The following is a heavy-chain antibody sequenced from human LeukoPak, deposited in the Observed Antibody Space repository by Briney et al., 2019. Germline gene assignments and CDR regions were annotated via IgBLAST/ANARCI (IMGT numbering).Heavy chain of an antibody. V-gene: IGHV4-34*01. Sequence: PSETLSLTCAVYGGSFSGYYWSWIRQPPGKGLEWIGEINHSGSTNYNPSLKSRVTISVDTSKNQFSLKLSSVTAADTAVYYCASGGPTVVVVAATAYYGMDVWGQGTTVTVSS. CDR1: GGSFSGYY. CDR3: ASGGPTVVVVAATAYYGMDV. CDR2: INHSGST. D-gene: IGHD2-15*01. J-gene: IGHJ6*02.